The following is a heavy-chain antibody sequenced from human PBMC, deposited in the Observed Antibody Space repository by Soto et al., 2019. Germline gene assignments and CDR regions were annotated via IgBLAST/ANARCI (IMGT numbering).Heavy chain of an antibody. CDR1: GGSFIDYY. CDR2: ITHSGST. V-gene: IGHV4-34*01. Sequence: SETLSLTCAVYGGSFIDYYWSWVRQPPGGGLEWIGEITHSGSTSYSPSLKSRATISLDTSKTQFSLRLTSVTAADTAVYFCARVRLPLTATTYYFDYWGQGTLVTVSS. J-gene: IGHJ4*02. D-gene: IGHD6-25*01. CDR3: ARVRLPLTATTYYFDY.